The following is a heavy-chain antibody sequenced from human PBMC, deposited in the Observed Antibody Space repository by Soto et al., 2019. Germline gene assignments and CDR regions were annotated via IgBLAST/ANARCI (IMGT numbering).Heavy chain of an antibody. CDR3: AREPNSNYYYYGMDV. D-gene: IGHD4-4*01. V-gene: IGHV1-18*01. CDR1: GYTFTSYG. CDR2: SSAYNGNT. J-gene: IGHJ6*02. Sequence: QVQLVQSGAEVKKPGASVKVSCKASGYTFTSYGISWVRQAPGQGLEWMGWSSAYNGNTNYAQKLQGSVTMNTDKSTSTAYMELRSLRSDDPAVYYFAREPNSNYYYYGMDVWGQGTTVTVSS.